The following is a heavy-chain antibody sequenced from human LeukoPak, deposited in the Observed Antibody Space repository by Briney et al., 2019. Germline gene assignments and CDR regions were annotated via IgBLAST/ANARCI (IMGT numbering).Heavy chain of an antibody. V-gene: IGHV3-48*03. D-gene: IGHD2-2*01. CDR3: ATQGRSTMLGI. Sequence: GGSLRLSCAASGFTFSNYEMNWVRQAPGKGLEWVSSISSSGSTKYYADSVKGRFTISRDNANNSLYLQMNSLRAEDTAVYYCATQGRSTMLGIWGQGTMVTVSS. CDR2: ISSSGSTK. CDR1: GFTFSNYE. J-gene: IGHJ3*02.